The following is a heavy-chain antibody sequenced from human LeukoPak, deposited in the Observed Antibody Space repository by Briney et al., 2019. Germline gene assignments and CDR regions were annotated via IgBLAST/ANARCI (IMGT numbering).Heavy chain of an antibody. CDR1: GFTFDDYA. CDR2: ISWNSGSI. D-gene: IGHD3-22*01. V-gene: IGHV3-9*03. Sequence: GRSLRLSCAASGFTFDDYAMHWVRQAPGKGLEWVSGISWNSGSIGYADSVKGRFTISRDNAKNSLYLQMNSLRAEDMALYYCAKDQGCYSHYFDYWGQGTLVTVSS. CDR3: AKDQGCYSHYFDY. J-gene: IGHJ4*02.